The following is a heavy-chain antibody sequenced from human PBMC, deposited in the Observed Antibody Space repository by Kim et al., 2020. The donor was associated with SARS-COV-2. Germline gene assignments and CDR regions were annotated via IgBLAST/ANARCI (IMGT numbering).Heavy chain of an antibody. CDR3: ARIGVTMIGADY. Sequence: NYAQKLQGRATMTTDTSTSTAYMELRSLRSDDTAVYYCARIGVTMIGADYWGQGTLVTVSS. J-gene: IGHJ4*02. V-gene: IGHV1-18*01. D-gene: IGHD3-22*01.